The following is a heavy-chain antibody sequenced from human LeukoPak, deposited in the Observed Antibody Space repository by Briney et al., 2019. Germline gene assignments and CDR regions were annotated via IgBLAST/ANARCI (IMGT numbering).Heavy chain of an antibody. CDR1: GGPIISYY. D-gene: IGHD3-3*01. J-gene: IGHJ4*02. CDR3: ARSLPGAIGAADF. V-gene: IGHV4-59*01. CDR2: THSSGNT. Sequence: SETLSLTCTVSGGPIISYYWSWIRQPPGKGLEWIAYTHSSGNTGYNPSLKSRVTISLGTSKNHFSLKVTSMTAADTGVYYCARSLPGAIGAADFWGQGTLVTVSS.